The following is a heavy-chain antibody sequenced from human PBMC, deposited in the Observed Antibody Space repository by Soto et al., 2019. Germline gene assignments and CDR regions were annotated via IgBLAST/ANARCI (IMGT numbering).Heavy chain of an antibody. CDR1: GYTFTHYG. Sequence: ASVKVSCKASGYTFTHYGISWVRQAPGQGLEWMGWISAYNGNTKYTEKFQGRVTMTIDTSTSTAYMELRSLTSDDTAVYYCARVSGLTEGYIWWLDAYWGQGTLVTVSS. CDR3: ARVSGLTEGYIWWLDAY. CDR2: ISAYNGNT. V-gene: IGHV1-18*01. J-gene: IGHJ4*02. D-gene: IGHD5-12*01.